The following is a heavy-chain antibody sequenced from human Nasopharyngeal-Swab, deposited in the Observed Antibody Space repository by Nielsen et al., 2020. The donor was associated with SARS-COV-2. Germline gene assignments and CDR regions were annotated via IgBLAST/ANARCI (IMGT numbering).Heavy chain of an antibody. CDR2: INSDGSST. Sequence: LSLTCAASGFTFSSYWMHWVRQAPGKGLVWVSRINSDGSSTRYADSVKGRFTISRDNAKNTRYLQMNSRRAEDTAVYYCARDPAITGTTFDPWGQGTLGTVPS. D-gene: IGHD1-7*01. CDR1: GFTFSSYW. J-gene: IGHJ5*02. V-gene: IGHV3-74*01. CDR3: ARDPAITGTTFDP.